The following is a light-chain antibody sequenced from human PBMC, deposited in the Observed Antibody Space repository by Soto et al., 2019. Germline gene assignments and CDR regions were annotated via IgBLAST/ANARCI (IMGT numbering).Light chain of an antibody. V-gene: IGLV2-8*01. CDR3: SSFVDGTSYV. Sequence: QSVLTQPPSVSGSPGQSVTISCTGTSSDVGFFNYVSWYQHHPGKVPKLLIYEVNKRPSGVPDRFSGSKSGNTASLTVSGLQPEDEAEYFCSSFVDGTSYVFGTGTKVTVL. CDR2: EVN. J-gene: IGLJ1*01. CDR1: SSDVGFFNY.